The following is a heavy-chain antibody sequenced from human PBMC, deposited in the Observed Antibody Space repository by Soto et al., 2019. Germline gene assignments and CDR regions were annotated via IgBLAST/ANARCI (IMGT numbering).Heavy chain of an antibody. CDR3: ARYCSGGSCYPPNYYYVMDV. V-gene: IGHV1-69*02. D-gene: IGHD2-15*01. J-gene: IGHJ6*02. CDR1: GGTFSSYT. Sequence: QVQLVQSGAEVKKPGSSVKVSCKASGGTFSSYTISWVRQAPGQGLEWMGRIIPILGIANYAQKVQGRVTITADKSTSTAYMELSSLRSEDTAVYYCARYCSGGSCYPPNYYYVMDVWGQGTTVTVSS. CDR2: IIPILGIA.